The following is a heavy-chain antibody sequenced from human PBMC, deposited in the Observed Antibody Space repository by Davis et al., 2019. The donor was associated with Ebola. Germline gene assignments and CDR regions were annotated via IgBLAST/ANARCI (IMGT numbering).Heavy chain of an antibody. J-gene: IGHJ3*02. D-gene: IGHD2-8*01. CDR3: ARDYCTNGVCYTRGLGAFDI. CDR2: ISSSSSTI. Sequence: PGGSLRLSCAASGFTFSSYSMNWVRQAPGKGLEWVSYISSSSSTIYYADSVKGRFTISRDNAKNSLYLQMNSLRAEDTAVYYCARDYCTNGVCYTRGLGAFDIWGQVTMVTVSS. CDR1: GFTFSSYS. V-gene: IGHV3-48*01.